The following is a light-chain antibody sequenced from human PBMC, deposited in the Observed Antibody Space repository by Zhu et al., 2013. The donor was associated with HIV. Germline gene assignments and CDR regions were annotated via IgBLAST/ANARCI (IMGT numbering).Light chain of an antibody. V-gene: IGKV1-13*02. CDR2: DAS. CDR1: QGISNA. Sequence: AIQLTQSPSSLSASVGDRVTITCRASQGISNALAWYQQKPGKTPELLIYDASRLQSGVPSRFSGSGSGTDFTLIISSLQPEDFATYYCQQYNTYSRVPLFGGGTKVEIK. CDR3: QQYNTYSRVPL. J-gene: IGKJ4*01.